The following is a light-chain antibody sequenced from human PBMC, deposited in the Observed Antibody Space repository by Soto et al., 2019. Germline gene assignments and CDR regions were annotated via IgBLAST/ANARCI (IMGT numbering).Light chain of an antibody. CDR1: SSDVGSYDL. CDR2: EVS. J-gene: IGLJ1*01. CDR3: CSYAGSSTSFV. Sequence: QSVLTQPASVSGSHVQSITISCTGTSSDVGSYDLVSWYQQHPGKAPKLMIYEVSKRPSGVSNRFSGSKSGNTASLTISGLQAEDEADYYCCSYAGSSTSFVFGTGTQLTVL. V-gene: IGLV2-23*02.